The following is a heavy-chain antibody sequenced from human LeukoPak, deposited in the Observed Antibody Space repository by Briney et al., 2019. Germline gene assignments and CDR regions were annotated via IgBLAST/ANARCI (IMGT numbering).Heavy chain of an antibody. Sequence: GASVKVSCKASGGTFSSYAISWVRQAPGQGLEWMGGIIPIFGTANYAQKFRGRVTITADESTSTAYMELSSLRSEDTAVYYCAREVAGTGSFYFDYWGQGTLVTVSS. CDR3: AREVAGTGSFYFDY. D-gene: IGHD6-19*01. CDR2: IIPIFGTA. CDR1: GGTFSSYA. J-gene: IGHJ4*02. V-gene: IGHV1-69*13.